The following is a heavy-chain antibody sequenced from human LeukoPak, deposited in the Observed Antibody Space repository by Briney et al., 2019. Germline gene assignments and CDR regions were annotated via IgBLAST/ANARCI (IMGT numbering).Heavy chain of an antibody. J-gene: IGHJ4*02. V-gene: IGHV3-23*01. CDR2: ISGSGGST. D-gene: IGHD6-13*01. Sequence: TGGSLRLSCAASGFTVSSSYMSWVRQAPGKGLEWVSGISGSGGSTYYADSVKGRFTISRDNSRNTLYLQMNSLRAEDTATYYCAARPTNAAVAPSDYWGQGTLVTVSS. CDR3: AARPTNAAVAPSDY. CDR1: GFTVSSSY.